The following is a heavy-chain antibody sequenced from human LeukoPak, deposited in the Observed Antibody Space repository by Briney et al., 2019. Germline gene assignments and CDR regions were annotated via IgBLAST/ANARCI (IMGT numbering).Heavy chain of an antibody. CDR3: ARALASYYYDSSGSGVDY. V-gene: IGHV1-2*02. CDR1: GYTFTGYY. Sequence: ASVKVSCKASGYTFTGYYMHWVRQAPGQGLEWMGWINPNSGGTNYAQKFQGRVTMTRDTSISTAYMEPSRLRSDDTAVYYCARALASYYYDSSGSGVDYWGQGTLVTVSS. CDR2: INPNSGGT. D-gene: IGHD3-22*01. J-gene: IGHJ4*02.